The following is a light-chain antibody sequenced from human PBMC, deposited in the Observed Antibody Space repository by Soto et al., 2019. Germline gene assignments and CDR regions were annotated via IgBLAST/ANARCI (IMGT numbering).Light chain of an antibody. CDR2: LDSDGSH. Sequence: QSVLTQSPSASASLGAWVKLTCTLSSGHSSYAIAWHQQQPEKGPRYLMKLDSDGSHTKGDAIPDRFSGSSSGAERYLTISSLQSEDEADYYCQTWGTGIHVVFGGGTTVTVL. CDR1: SGHSSYA. J-gene: IGLJ2*01. V-gene: IGLV4-69*01. CDR3: QTWGTGIHVV.